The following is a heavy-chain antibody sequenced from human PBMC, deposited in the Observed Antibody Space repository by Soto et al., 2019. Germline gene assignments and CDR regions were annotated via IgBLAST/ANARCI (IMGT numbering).Heavy chain of an antibody. D-gene: IGHD2-2*01. CDR1: GGTFSSYT. Sequence: QVQLVQSGAEVKKPGSSVKVSCKASGGTFSSYTISWVRQAPGQGLEWMGRIIPILGIANYAQKFQGRVTITEDKSTSTAYMELSSLRSEDTAVYYCARGYCSSTSCYGGYYYYYMDVWGKGTTVTVSS. CDR2: IIPILGIA. V-gene: IGHV1-69*02. J-gene: IGHJ6*03. CDR3: ARGYCSSTSCYGGYYYYYMDV.